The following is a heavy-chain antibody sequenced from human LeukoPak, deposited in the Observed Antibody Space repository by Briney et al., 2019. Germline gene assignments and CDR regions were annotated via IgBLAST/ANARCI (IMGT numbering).Heavy chain of an antibody. D-gene: IGHD3-22*01. Sequence: PSETLSLTCTVSGGSISSYYWSWVRQPAGKGLEWIGRIYTSGSTNYNPSLKSRVTMSVDTSKNQFSLKLSSVTAADTAVYYSARERRAYYDSRSVIDYWGQGTLVNVSS. CDR1: GGSISSYY. CDR2: IYTSGST. CDR3: ARERRAYYDSRSVIDY. J-gene: IGHJ4*02. V-gene: IGHV4-4*07.